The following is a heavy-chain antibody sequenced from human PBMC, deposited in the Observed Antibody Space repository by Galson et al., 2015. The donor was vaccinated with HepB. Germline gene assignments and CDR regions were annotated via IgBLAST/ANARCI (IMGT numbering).Heavy chain of an antibody. CDR3: ARVPCSGGSCSHYYYYGMDV. Sequence: SLRLSCAASGFTFSSYAMHWVRQAPGKGLEWVSAISGSGGSTYYADSVKGRFTISRDNAKNTLYLQMNSLRAEDTAVYYCARVPCSGGSCSHYYYYGMDVWGQGTTVTVSS. J-gene: IGHJ6*02. CDR1: GFTFSSYA. V-gene: IGHV3-23*01. D-gene: IGHD2-15*01. CDR2: ISGSGGST.